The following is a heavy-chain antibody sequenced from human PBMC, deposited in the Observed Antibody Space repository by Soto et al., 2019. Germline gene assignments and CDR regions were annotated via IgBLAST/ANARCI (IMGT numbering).Heavy chain of an antibody. CDR1: GFTFSSYS. CDR2: ISSSSSYI. J-gene: IGHJ4*02. D-gene: IGHD1-26*01. V-gene: IGHV3-21*01. Sequence: EVQLVESGGGLVKPGGSLRLSCAASGFTFSSYSMNWVRQAPGKGLEWVSSISSSSSYIYYADSVKGRFTISRDNAKNSLDLQMNSLRAEDTAVYYCARDIVGATSGVCYWGQGTLVTVSS. CDR3: ARDIVGATSGVCY.